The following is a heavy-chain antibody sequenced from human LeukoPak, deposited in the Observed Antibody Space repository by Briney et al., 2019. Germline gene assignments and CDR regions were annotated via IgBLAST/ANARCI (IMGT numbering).Heavy chain of an antibody. CDR2: IHHSGNT. CDR3: ARDVVRDYFDY. J-gene: IGHJ4*02. Sequence: SQTLSLTCTVSGGSISSGDYYWSWIRQPPGKGLEWIGYIHHSGNTYYNPSLKSRVNISLDTSKNQFSLKLSSGTAADTAVYYCARDVVRDYFDYWVQGTPVTVSS. V-gene: IGHV4-30-4*01. CDR1: GGSISSGDYY. D-gene: IGHD2-21*01.